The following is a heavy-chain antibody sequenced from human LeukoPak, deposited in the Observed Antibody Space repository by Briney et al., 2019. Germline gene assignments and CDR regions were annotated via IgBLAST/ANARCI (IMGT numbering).Heavy chain of an antibody. D-gene: IGHD3-22*01. CDR2: ISAYNGNT. V-gene: IGHV1-18*01. J-gene: IGHJ4*02. CDR3: ARVLGYYDSSGYYYLDY. Sequence: ASVKVSCKASGYTFTSYGISWVRQAPGQGLEWMGWISAYNGNTNYAQKLQGRVTMTTDTSTSTAYMELRSLRSDDTAVYYRARVLGYYDSSGYYYLDYWGQGTLVTVSS. CDR1: GYTFTSYG.